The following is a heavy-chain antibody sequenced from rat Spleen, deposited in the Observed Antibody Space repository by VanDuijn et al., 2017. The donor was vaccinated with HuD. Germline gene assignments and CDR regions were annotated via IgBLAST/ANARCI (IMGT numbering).Heavy chain of an antibody. Sequence: EVQLVESGGGLVQPGRSLKLSCVASGFTFSNYGMHWIRQAPTKGLEWVTSISPGGVSTFYRDSVKGRFTISRDNAKSTLYLQMDSLRSEDTATYYCARRYYSGFDYWGQGVMVTVSS. V-gene: IGHV5-19*01. CDR2: ISPGGVST. CDR3: ARRYYSGFDY. J-gene: IGHJ2*01. CDR1: GFTFSNYG. D-gene: IGHD1-1*01.